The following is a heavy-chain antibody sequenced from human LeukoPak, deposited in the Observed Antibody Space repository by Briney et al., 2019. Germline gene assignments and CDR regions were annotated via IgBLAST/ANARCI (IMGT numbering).Heavy chain of an antibody. D-gene: IGHD2-21*01. J-gene: IGHJ4*02. V-gene: IGHV3-7*03. CDR3: AKDIATGVVVIATTLDY. CDR2: IKQDGGEK. CDR1: GFTFSTYW. Sequence: GGSLRLSCAASGFTFSTYWMTWVRQPPGKGLEWVANIKQDGGEKYYVDSVKGRFTISRDNAQSSLYLQMNSLRAEDTALYYCAKDIATGVVVIATTLDYWGQGTLVTVSS.